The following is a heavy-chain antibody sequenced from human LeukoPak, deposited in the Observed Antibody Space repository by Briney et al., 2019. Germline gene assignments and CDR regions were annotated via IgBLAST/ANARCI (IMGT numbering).Heavy chain of an antibody. D-gene: IGHD4-17*01. Sequence: GGSLRLSCAASGFTFSSYSMNWVRQAPGKGLEWVSYISSSSSTIYYADSVKGRFTISRDNSKNTLYLQMNSLRAEDTAVYYCAKALGPFGDYADYWGQGTLVTVSS. V-gene: IGHV3-48*01. J-gene: IGHJ4*02. CDR2: ISSSSSTI. CDR1: GFTFSSYS. CDR3: AKALGPFGDYADY.